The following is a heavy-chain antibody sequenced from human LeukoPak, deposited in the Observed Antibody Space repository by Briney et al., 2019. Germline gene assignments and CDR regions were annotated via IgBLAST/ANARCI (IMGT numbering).Heavy chain of an antibody. J-gene: IGHJ3*02. D-gene: IGHD3-10*01. Sequence: SETLSLTCTVSGGSVSSSSYYWGWIRQPPGKGLEWIGSIYYSGSTYYNPSLKSRVTISVDTSKNQFSLKLSSVTAADTAVYYCARNHDVLLWFGELSCAFDIWGQGTMVTVSS. CDR2: IYYSGST. CDR1: GGSVSSSSYY. CDR3: ARNHDVLLWFGELSCAFDI. V-gene: IGHV4-39*07.